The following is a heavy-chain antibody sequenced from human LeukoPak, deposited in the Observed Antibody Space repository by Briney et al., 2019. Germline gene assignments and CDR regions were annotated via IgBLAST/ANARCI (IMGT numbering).Heavy chain of an antibody. D-gene: IGHD3-3*01. CDR1: GYSISSGYF. Sequence: PSETLSLTCDVSGYSISSGYFWGWIRQPPGKGLDWIGSIYHSGATYYNSFFKSRVTISVDTSKNQVSLNLASVTAADTAVYYCAKVGGITIFGVSSITPNYYMDVWGKGTTVIVSS. CDR2: IYHSGAT. J-gene: IGHJ6*03. V-gene: IGHV4-38-2*01. CDR3: AKVGGITIFGVSSITPNYYMDV.